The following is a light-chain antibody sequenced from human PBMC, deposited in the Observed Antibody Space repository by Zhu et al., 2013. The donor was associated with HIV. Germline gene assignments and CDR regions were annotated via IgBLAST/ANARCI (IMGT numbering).Light chain of an antibody. Sequence: DIQMTQSPSSVSASVGDRVTITCRASQSVETWLAWYQQRPGQVPKLLIYKSSTLQSGVPSRFLGSGSGTDFALSISGLQPDDFSTYYCQQYGTYPWTFGRGTRV. CDR3: QQYGTYPWT. J-gene: IGKJ1*01. CDR2: KSS. V-gene: IGKV1-5*03. CDR1: QSVETW.